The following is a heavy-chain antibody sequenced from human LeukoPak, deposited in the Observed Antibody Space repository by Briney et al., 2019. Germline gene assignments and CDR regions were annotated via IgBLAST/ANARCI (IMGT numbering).Heavy chain of an antibody. CDR2: IKQDGSEK. CDR3: ARDLYDFWSGVLTIFDY. J-gene: IGHJ4*02. D-gene: IGHD3-3*01. Sequence: PGGSLRLSCAASGFIYSSFWMTWVRQAPGKGLEWVANIKQDGSEKYYVDSVKGRFTISRDNAKNSLYLQMNSLRAEDTAVYYCARDLYDFWSGVLTIFDYWGQGTLVTVSS. CDR1: GFIYSSFW. V-gene: IGHV3-7*01.